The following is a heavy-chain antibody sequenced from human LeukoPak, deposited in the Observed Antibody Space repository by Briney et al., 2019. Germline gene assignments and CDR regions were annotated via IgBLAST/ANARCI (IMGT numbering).Heavy chain of an antibody. V-gene: IGHV4-34*01. CDR3: ARRGSGMISIDY. D-gene: IGHD3-16*01. CDR1: GGSFSGYY. CDR2: INHSGST. J-gene: IGHJ4*02. Sequence: KPSETLSLTCAVYGGSFSGYYWTWIRQSPGKGLEWIGDINHSGSTKYNPSLKSRFTISVEASKNQFSLNLSSVTAADTAVYYCARRGSGMISIDYWGQGTLVTVSS.